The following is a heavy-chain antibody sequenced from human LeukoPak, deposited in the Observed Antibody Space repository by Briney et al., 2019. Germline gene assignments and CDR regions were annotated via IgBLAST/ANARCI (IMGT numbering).Heavy chain of an antibody. CDR3: AREPSGTYWLDY. D-gene: IGHD1-26*01. Sequence: GGSLRLSCAASGFTLSNYWMSWVRQAPGKGLEWVANINQDGSAKYYVDSVKGRFTISRDNSKNTLYLQMNSLRAEDTAVYYCAREPSGTYWLDYWGQGTLVTVSS. J-gene: IGHJ4*02. CDR1: GFTLSNYW. CDR2: INQDGSAK. V-gene: IGHV3-7*01.